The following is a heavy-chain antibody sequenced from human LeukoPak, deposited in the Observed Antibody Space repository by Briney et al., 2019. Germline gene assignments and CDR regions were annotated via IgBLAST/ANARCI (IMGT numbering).Heavy chain of an antibody. CDR3: ARSAAGTYY. CDR2: ISSSSSYK. J-gene: IGHJ4*02. Sequence: PGGSLRLSCVASGFTFRSYSMNWVRQAPGKGLEWVSSISSSSSYKYYTDSVKGRFTISRDNAKNSLYLQMNSLRAEDTAVYYCARSAAGTYYWGQGTLVTVSS. D-gene: IGHD1-1*01. V-gene: IGHV3-21*01. CDR1: GFTFRSYS.